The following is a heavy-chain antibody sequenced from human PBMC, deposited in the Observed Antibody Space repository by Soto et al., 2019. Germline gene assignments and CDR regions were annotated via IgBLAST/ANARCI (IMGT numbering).Heavy chain of an antibody. CDR2: MNPNSGNT. CDR3: ATVTTYPNHRNYYYYYYMDV. Sequence: QVQLVQSGAEVKKPGASVKVSCKASGYTSTSYDINWVRQATGQGLEWMGWMNPNSGNTGYAQKFQGRVTMTRNTSISTAYMELSSLRSEDTAVYYCATVTTYPNHRNYYYYYYMDVWGKGTTVTVSS. D-gene: IGHD4-4*01. V-gene: IGHV1-8*01. J-gene: IGHJ6*03. CDR1: GYTSTSYD.